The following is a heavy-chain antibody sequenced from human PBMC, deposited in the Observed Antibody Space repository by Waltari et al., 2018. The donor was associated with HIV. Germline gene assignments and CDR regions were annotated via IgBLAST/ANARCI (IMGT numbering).Heavy chain of an antibody. CDR3: AKRPSSSNLGWYFDY. Sequence: EVQLLESGGGLVQPGGSLRLSCAASGFTFINYAMTWVRQAPGKGLEWVSVISGRCATTYYAASVKGRFTISRDNSKNTLYLQISSLRAEDTAVYYCAKRPSSSNLGWYFDYWGQGTLVTVSS. D-gene: IGHD6-6*01. CDR1: GFTFINYA. J-gene: IGHJ4*02. CDR2: ISGRCATT. V-gene: IGHV3-23*01.